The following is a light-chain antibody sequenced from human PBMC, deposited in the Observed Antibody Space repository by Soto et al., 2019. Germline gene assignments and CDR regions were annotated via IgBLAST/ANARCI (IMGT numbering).Light chain of an antibody. Sequence: QSALTQPASVSGSPGQSITISCIGTSSDVGGYNYVSWYQQHPGKAPKLMIYDVSTRPSGVSNRFSGSKSGNTASLTISGLQAEDEADYYCSSYTISSTVVFGGGTKLTVL. CDR3: SSYTISSTVV. J-gene: IGLJ2*01. CDR1: SSDVGGYNY. V-gene: IGLV2-14*03. CDR2: DVS.